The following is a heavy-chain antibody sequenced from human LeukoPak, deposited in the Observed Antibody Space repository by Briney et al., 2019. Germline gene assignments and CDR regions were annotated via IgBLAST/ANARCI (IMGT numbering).Heavy chain of an antibody. CDR3: ARATQYSSGWYYYYYGMDV. J-gene: IGHJ6*02. D-gene: IGHD6-19*01. CDR2: ISAYNGNT. Sequence: GASVKVSCKASGYTFTSYGISWVRQAPGQGLEWMGWISAYNGNTNYAQKLQGRVTMTTDTSTSTAYMELRSLRSDDTAVYYCARATQYSSGWYYYYYGMDVWGQGTTVTGSS. CDR1: GYTFTSYG. V-gene: IGHV1-18*01.